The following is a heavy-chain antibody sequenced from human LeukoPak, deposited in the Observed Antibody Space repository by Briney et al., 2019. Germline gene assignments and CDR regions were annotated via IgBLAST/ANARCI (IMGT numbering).Heavy chain of an antibody. CDR3: ANAPSSSWSLFVY. CDR1: GFTFSTYS. J-gene: IGHJ4*02. Sequence: GGSLRLSCAASGFTFSTYSMNWVRQAPGKGLEWISFISTSSIYIYYADSVKGRFTISRDNARNSLYLQMNSLRAEDTAVYYCANAPSSSWSLFVYWGQGTLVTVSS. D-gene: IGHD6-13*01. V-gene: IGHV3-21*04. CDR2: ISTSSIYI.